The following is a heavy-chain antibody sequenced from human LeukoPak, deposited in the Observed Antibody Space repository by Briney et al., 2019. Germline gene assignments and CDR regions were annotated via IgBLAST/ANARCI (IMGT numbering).Heavy chain of an antibody. J-gene: IGHJ3*02. CDR2: INHSGST. CDR3: ASRTYYYDSSGYYQSAFDI. CDR1: GGSFSGYY. V-gene: IGHV4-34*01. Sequence: SETLSLTCAVYGGSFSGYYWSWIRQPPGKGLEWIGEINHSGSTNYNPSLKSRVTISVDTSKNQFSLKLSSVTAADTAVYYCASRTYYYDSSGYYQSAFDIWGQGTMVTVSS. D-gene: IGHD3-22*01.